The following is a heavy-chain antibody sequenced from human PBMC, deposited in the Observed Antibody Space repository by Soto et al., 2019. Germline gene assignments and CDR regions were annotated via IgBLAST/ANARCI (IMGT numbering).Heavy chain of an antibody. CDR1: GFTFRSFT. Sequence: VGSLRLSCAASGFTFRSFTMNWVRQAPGKGLEWVSTISSNSAYIYYTDALRGRFTISRDNAKNSLHLQMNSLRAEDTAVYYFTREAPRDSSPRGLLDPCGPGTLVTVSS. D-gene: IGHD6-13*01. CDR3: TREAPRDSSPRGLLDP. CDR2: ISSNSAYI. V-gene: IGHV3-21*01. J-gene: IGHJ5*02.